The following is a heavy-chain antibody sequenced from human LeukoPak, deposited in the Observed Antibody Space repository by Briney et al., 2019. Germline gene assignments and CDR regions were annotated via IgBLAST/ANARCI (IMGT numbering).Heavy chain of an antibody. CDR2: IKLDRSEK. CDR1: GFTFSSYW. CDR3: ARLREIPVFGVVTKSTSYFDC. V-gene: IGHV3-7*01. J-gene: IGHJ4*02. Sequence: GGSLRLSCAASGFTFSSYWMSWVRQAPGKGLELVANIKLDRSEKYYADSVKGRFTISRDNAKNSLNLQMNSLRAEDTAVYYCARLREIPVFGVVTKSTSYFDCWGQGTLVTVSS. D-gene: IGHD3-3*01.